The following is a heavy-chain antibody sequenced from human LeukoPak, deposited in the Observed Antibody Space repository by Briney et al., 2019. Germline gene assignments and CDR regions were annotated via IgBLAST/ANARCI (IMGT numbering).Heavy chain of an antibody. V-gene: IGHV4-59*01. Sequence: PSETLSLTCTVSGGSISSYYWSWIRQPPGKGLEWIGYIYYSGSTNYNPSLKSRVTISVDTSKNQFSLKLSSVTAADTAVYYCARGERVPAAKFDYWGQGTLVTVSS. J-gene: IGHJ4*02. CDR1: GGSISSYY. CDR2: IYYSGST. CDR3: ARGERVPAAKFDY. D-gene: IGHD2-2*01.